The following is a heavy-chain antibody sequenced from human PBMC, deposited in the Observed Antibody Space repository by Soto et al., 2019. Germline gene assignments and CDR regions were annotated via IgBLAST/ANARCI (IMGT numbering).Heavy chain of an antibody. CDR2: IYWDDDK. D-gene: IGHD6-19*01. CDR1: GVSLSSTRMA. CDR3: AHIVVAGLGYYFDY. Sequence: QITLKESGPTLVKPTQTLTLTCTFSGVSLSSTRMAVGWIRQPPGKALEWLALIYWDDDKRYSPFLKSRLTITKDTSKTQVVLTMSNMDPVETATYYCAHIVVAGLGYYFDYWGQGTLVTVSS. J-gene: IGHJ4*02. V-gene: IGHV2-5*02.